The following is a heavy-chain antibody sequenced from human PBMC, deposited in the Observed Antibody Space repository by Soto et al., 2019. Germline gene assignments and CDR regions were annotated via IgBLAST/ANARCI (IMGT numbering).Heavy chain of an antibody. Sequence: GESLKISCKGSGYSFTSYWIGWVRQMPRKGLEWMGIIYPGDSDTRYSPSFQGQVTISADKSISTAYLQWSSLKASDTAMYYCASGPGDCGGDCYSFDYWGQGTLVTVSS. V-gene: IGHV5-51*01. J-gene: IGHJ4*02. CDR3: ASGPGDCGGDCYSFDY. CDR2: IYPGDSDT. CDR1: GYSFTSYW. D-gene: IGHD2-21*02.